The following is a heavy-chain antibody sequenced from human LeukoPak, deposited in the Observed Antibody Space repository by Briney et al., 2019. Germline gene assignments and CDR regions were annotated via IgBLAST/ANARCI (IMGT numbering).Heavy chain of an antibody. V-gene: IGHV4-34*01. CDR3: ARPRIAARPLWYFDL. CDR1: GGSISSYY. J-gene: IGHJ2*01. Sequence: PSGTLSLTCTVSGGSISSYYWSWIRQPPGKGLEWIGEINHSGSTNYNPSLKSRVTISVDTSKNQFSLKLSSVTAADTAVYYCARPRIAARPLWYFDLWGRGTLVTVSS. D-gene: IGHD6-6*01. CDR2: INHSGST.